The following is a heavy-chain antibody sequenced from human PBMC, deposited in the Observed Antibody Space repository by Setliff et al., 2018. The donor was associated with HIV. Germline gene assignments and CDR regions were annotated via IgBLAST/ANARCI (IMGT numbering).Heavy chain of an antibody. CDR3: ARGAPGLTYYDIRFDP. J-gene: IGHJ5*02. V-gene: IGHV4-4*08. Sequence: SETLSLTCTVSGGSISSYYWSWIRQPPGKGLEWIGYIYTSGSTNYNPSLKSRVTISVDTSKNQFSLKLSSVTAADTAVYYCARGAPGLTYYDIRFDPWGQGTLVTVSS. CDR2: IYTSGST. CDR1: GGSISSYY. D-gene: IGHD3-9*01.